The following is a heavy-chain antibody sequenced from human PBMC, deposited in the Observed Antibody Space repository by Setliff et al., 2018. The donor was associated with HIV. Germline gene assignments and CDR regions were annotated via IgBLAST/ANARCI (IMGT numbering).Heavy chain of an antibody. J-gene: IGHJ1*01. Sequence: GASVKVSCKASGYTFTSYGISWVRQAPGQGLEWVGWISTYNGNTNYAQKLQGRVTMTTDTSTSTAYMELRSLTPEDTAVYYCARDPLYADGWHSLEFFQHWGQGTLVTVSS. D-gene: IGHD2-8*01. CDR2: ISTYNGNT. CDR3: ARDPLYADGWHSLEFFQH. CDR1: GYTFTSYG. V-gene: IGHV1-18*01.